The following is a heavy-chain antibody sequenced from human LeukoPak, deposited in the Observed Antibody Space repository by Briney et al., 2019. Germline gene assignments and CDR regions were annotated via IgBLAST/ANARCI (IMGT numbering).Heavy chain of an antibody. D-gene: IGHD3-10*01. V-gene: IGHV3-30*02. Sequence: GGSLRLSCAASGFTFSSYGMHWVRQAPGKGLEWVAFIRYDGSNKYYADSVKGRFTISRDNSKNTLYLQMNSLRAEDTAVYYCARVYYGSGSLYYYYYYMDVWGKGTTVTISS. CDR2: IRYDGSNK. J-gene: IGHJ6*03. CDR3: ARVYYGSGSLYYYYYYMDV. CDR1: GFTFSSYG.